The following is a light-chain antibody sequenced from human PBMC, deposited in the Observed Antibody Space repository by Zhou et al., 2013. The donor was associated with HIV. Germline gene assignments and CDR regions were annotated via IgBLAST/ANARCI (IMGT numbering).Light chain of an antibody. CDR1: QDISNY. Sequence: IQLTQSPSSLSASVGDRVIITCRASQDISNYLAWYQQRPGKAPKLLIYTTSTLQSGVPSSFRGSGSGTLFTLTINNLQPEDFATYSCQQLNSYPLTFGGGTKVEI. V-gene: IGKV1-9*01. CDR3: QQLNSYPLT. CDR2: TTS. J-gene: IGKJ4*01.